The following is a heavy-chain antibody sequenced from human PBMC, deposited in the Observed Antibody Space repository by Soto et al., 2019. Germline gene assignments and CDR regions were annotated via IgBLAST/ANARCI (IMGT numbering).Heavy chain of an antibody. D-gene: IGHD2-15*01. CDR3: ARRDVVVAATEYYYYMDV. V-gene: IGHV3-48*01. J-gene: IGHJ6*03. CDR1: GFTFSSYS. Sequence: GGSLRLSCAASGFTFSSYSMNWVRQAPGKGLEWVSYISSSSSTIYYADSVKGRFTISRDNAKNSLYLQMNSLRAEDTAVYYCARRDVVVAATEYYYYMDVWGKGTTVTVSS. CDR2: ISSSSSTI.